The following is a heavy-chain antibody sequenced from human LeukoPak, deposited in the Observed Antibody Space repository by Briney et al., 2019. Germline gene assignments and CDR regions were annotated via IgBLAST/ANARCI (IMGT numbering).Heavy chain of an antibody. V-gene: IGHV3-7*01. CDR2: IRFDGSEI. CDR3: ATRNNFEY. J-gene: IGHJ4*02. CDR1: GFTFGDYA. Sequence: PGGSLRLSCTASGFTFGDYAMSWFRQAPGKGLEWVANIRFDGSEIGYGDSVEGRFIISRDNSKNSLYLQMNSLRAEDTAVYYCATRNNFEYWGQGTLVTVSS.